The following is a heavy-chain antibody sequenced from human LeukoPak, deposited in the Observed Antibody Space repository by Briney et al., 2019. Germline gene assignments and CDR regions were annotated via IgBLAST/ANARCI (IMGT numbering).Heavy chain of an antibody. J-gene: IGHJ4*02. V-gene: IGHV5-51*01. CDR2: IFCGDSDT. CDR3: ARQGGYNLFVGY. D-gene: IGHD5-24*01. Sequence: ESLKISCKGSGYSFNSYWIGWVRQMPGKGLEWMGIIFCGDSDTRYSPSFQGQVTISTDRSISTAYLQWSSLKASDTAMYYCARQGGYNLFVGYWGQGTLVTVSS. CDR1: GYSFNSYW.